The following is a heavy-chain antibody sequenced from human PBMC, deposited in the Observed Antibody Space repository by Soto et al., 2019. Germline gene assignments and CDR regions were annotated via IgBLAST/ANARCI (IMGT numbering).Heavy chain of an antibody. CDR2: ISAYNGNT. CDR3: ARDLTPGVVDH. Sequence: QVQVVQSGAEVKKPGASVKVSCKASGYTFTSYGISWVRQAPGQGLEWMGWISAYNGNTKYAQKLQGRVTMTTHTATRTAYMELRSLRSDDTAVYYCARDLTPGVVDHWGQGALVTVSS. D-gene: IGHD3-22*01. V-gene: IGHV1-18*01. J-gene: IGHJ4*02. CDR1: GYTFTSYG.